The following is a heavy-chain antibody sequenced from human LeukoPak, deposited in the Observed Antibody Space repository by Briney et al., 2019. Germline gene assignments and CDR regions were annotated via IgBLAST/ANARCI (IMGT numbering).Heavy chain of an antibody. CDR2: INAGNGNT. Sequence: GASVNVSCKASGYTFTSYAMHWVRQAPGQRLEWMGWINAGNGNTKYSQKFQGRVTITRDTSASTAYMELSSLRSEDTAVYYCARENIVVVVAAGRWFDPWGQGTLVTVSS. CDR1: GYTFTSYA. D-gene: IGHD2-15*01. CDR3: ARENIVVVVAAGRWFDP. J-gene: IGHJ5*02. V-gene: IGHV1-3*01.